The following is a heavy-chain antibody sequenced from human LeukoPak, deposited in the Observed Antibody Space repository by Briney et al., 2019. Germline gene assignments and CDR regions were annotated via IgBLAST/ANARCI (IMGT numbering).Heavy chain of an antibody. D-gene: IGHD5-24*01. Sequence: ASVKVSCKVSGYTLTELSMQWVRQAPGEGLEWMGGFDPEDGETNYAQKFQGRVTMTEDTSTDTAYMELSSLRSEDTAVYYCATKGSDGYDYYYYMDVWGKGTTVTVSS. CDR2: FDPEDGET. CDR1: GYTLTELS. CDR3: ATKGSDGYDYYYYMDV. V-gene: IGHV1-24*01. J-gene: IGHJ6*03.